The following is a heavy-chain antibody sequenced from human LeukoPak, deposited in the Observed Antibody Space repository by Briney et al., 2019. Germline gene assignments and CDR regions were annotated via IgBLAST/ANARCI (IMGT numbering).Heavy chain of an antibody. CDR1: GFTFSSYT. CDR3: VAGSGWRFDY. CDR2: ISGSSYYI. V-gene: IGHV3-21*01. J-gene: IGHJ4*02. D-gene: IGHD6-19*01. Sequence: PGGSLRLSCAASGFTFSSYTINWVRQAPGKGLEWVSSISGSSYYIYYADSVRGRFTISRDNAKNSGYLQMNSLRAEDTAVYYCVAGSGWRFDYWGQGTLVTVSS.